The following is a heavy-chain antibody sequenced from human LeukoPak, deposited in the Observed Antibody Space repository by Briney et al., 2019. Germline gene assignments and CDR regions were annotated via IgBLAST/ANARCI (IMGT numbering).Heavy chain of an antibody. J-gene: IGHJ5*02. CDR2: IIPIFGTA. CDR3: ARVPFAANFWSVHNWFDP. Sequence: GSSVKVSCKASGGTFSSYAISWVRQAPGQGLEWMGGIIPIFGTANYAQKFQGRVTITTDESTSTAYMELSSLRSEDTAVYYCARVPFAANFWSVHNWFDPWGQGTLVTVSS. CDR1: GGTFSSYA. V-gene: IGHV1-69*05. D-gene: IGHD3-3*01.